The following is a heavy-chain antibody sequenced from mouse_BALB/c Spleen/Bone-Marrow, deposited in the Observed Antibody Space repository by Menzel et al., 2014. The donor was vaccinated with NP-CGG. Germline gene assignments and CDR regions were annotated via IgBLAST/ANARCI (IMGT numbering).Heavy chain of an antibody. V-gene: IGHV1-7*01. J-gene: IGHJ3*01. CDR1: GYTFTSYW. CDR2: INPSTGYT. Sequence: VQLQQSGAELAKPGASVKMSCKASGYTFTSYWMHWVKQRPGQGLEWIGYINPSTGYTEYNQKFKDKATLTADKSSSTAYMQLSSLTSEDSAVYYCARYHYGYDGFAYWGQGTLVTVSA. CDR3: ARYHYGYDGFAY. D-gene: IGHD2-2*01.